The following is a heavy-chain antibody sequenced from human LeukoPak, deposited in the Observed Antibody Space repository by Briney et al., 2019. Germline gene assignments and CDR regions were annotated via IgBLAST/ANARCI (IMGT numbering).Heavy chain of an antibody. CDR2: IRSKANSYAT. CDR1: GFTFSGSA. Sequence: PGGSLRLSCAASGFTFSGSAMHWVRQASGKGLEWVGRIRSKANSYATAYAASVKGRFTISRDDSKNTAYLQMNSLKTEDTAVYYCTRSDYGGNSGEDYWGQGTLVTVSS. CDR3: TRSDYGGNSGEDY. V-gene: IGHV3-73*01. D-gene: IGHD4-23*01. J-gene: IGHJ4*02.